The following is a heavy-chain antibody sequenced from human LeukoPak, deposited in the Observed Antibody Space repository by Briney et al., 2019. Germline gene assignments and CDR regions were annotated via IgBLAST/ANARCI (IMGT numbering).Heavy chain of an antibody. V-gene: IGHV3-7*01. Sequence: PGGSLRLSCVASEFTFSNYWMTWVRQAPGKGLEWVANIKQDGSEKYYVDSVKGRFTISRDNAKNSLYLQMDSLRAEDTAVYYCARTPTTRVYYFDYWGQGTLVTVSS. D-gene: IGHD2-2*01. CDR3: ARTPTTRVYYFDY. CDR2: IKQDGSEK. J-gene: IGHJ4*02. CDR1: EFTFSNYW.